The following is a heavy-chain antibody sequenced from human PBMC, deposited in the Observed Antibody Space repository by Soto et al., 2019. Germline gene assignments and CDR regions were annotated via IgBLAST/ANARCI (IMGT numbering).Heavy chain of an antibody. CDR1: GGSISSYY. V-gene: IGHV4-59*01. CDR2: IYYSGST. CDR3: ARDRPGFDY. Sequence: PSETLYLTCAVSGGSISSYYWSWIRQPPGKGLEWIGYIYYSGSTNYNPSLKSRVTISVDTSKNQFSLKLSSVTAADTAVYYCARDRPGFDYWGQGTLVTVSS. J-gene: IGHJ4*02. D-gene: IGHD6-6*01.